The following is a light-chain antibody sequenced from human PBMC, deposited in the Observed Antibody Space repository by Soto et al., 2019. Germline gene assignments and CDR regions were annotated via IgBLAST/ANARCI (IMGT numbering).Light chain of an antibody. V-gene: IGKV3-20*01. CDR1: QSISSSY. CDR3: QQYSSSPPEFT. J-gene: IGKJ3*01. CDR2: GAS. Sequence: EIVLTQSPGTLSLSPGERATLSCRASQSISSSYLAWYQQRPGQAPRLLIFGASYRATGIPDRFSGSGSGTDFTLTISRREHEDFAVYYCQQYSSSPPEFTFGPGTRVDSK.